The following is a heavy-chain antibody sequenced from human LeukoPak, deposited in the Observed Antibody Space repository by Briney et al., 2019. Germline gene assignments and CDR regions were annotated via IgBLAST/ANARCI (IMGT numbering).Heavy chain of an antibody. CDR1: GGSISSGDYY. V-gene: IGHV4-30-4*08. Sequence: TLSLTCNVSGGSISSGDYYWSWIRQPPGKGLEWIGYIYYSGSTYYNPSLKSRVTISVDTSKNQFSLKLSSVTAADTAVYYCARGKGLEQQLVLNWFDPWGQGTLVTVSS. D-gene: IGHD6-13*01. CDR3: ARGKGLEQQLVLNWFDP. J-gene: IGHJ5*02. CDR2: IYYSGST.